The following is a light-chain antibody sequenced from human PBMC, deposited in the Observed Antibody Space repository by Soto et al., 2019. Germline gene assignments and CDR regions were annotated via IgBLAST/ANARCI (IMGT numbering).Light chain of an antibody. CDR3: QHYNSYSEA. CDR2: KAS. V-gene: IGKV1-5*03. CDR1: QSISSW. Sequence: DIQMTQSPSTLSASVGDRVTITCRANQSISSWLAWYQRRPGKAPRLLISKASSLESGVPSRFSGSGSGTEFTLTISSLQPDDFATYYCQHYNSYSEAFGQGTKVELK. J-gene: IGKJ1*01.